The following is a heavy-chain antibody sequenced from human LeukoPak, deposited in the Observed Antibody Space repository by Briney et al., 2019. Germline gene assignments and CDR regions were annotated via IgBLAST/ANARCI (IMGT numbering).Heavy chain of an antibody. Sequence: SETLSLTCTVSGGSISSYYWSWIRQPAGKGLEWIGRIYTSGSTNYTPSLKSRVTMSVDTSKNQFSLKLSSVTAADTAVYYCARAYCGGDCTSPFDYWGQGTLVTVSS. CDR1: GGSISSYY. CDR3: ARAYCGGDCTSPFDY. J-gene: IGHJ4*02. V-gene: IGHV4-4*07. D-gene: IGHD2-21*01. CDR2: IYTSGST.